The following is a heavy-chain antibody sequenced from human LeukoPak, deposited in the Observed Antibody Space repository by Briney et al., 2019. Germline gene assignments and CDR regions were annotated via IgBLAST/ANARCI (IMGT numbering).Heavy chain of an antibody. D-gene: IGHD5-24*01. CDR2: ISSSSSYI. Sequence: GGSLRLSCAASGFTFSSYSMNWVRQAPGKGLEWVSSISSSSSYIYYADSVKGRFTISRDNAKNSLYLQMNSLRAEDTAVYYCARDVRGWLQFGYYFDYWGQGTLVTVSS. J-gene: IGHJ4*02. CDR1: GFTFSSYS. CDR3: ARDVRGWLQFGYYFDY. V-gene: IGHV3-21*01.